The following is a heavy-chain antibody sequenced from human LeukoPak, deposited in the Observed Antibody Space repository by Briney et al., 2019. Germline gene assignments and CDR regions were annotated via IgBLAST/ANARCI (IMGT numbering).Heavy chain of an antibody. J-gene: IGHJ4*02. CDR2: ISYDGSNK. CDR1: GFTFSSYA. Sequence: GGSLRLSCAASGFTFSSYAMHWVRQAPGKGLEWVAVISYDGSNKYYADSVKGRFTIARDNSKNTLYLQMNRLRAEDTAVYYCARDFYRYGGIAVAGLPQYWGQGTLVTVSS. CDR3: ARDFYRYGGIAVAGLPQY. D-gene: IGHD6-19*01. V-gene: IGHV3-30*04.